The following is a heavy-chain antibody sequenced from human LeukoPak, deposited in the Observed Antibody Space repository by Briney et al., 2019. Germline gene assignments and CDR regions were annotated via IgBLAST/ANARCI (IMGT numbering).Heavy chain of an antibody. Sequence: GGSLRLSCAASGFTVSTNYMSWVRQAPGKGLEWVSLIYSGGSTYYTGSVKGRFTISRDNSKNTLYLQTNSLRAEDTAVYYCARTTVTYYFDYWGQGTLVSVSS. D-gene: IGHD4-17*01. CDR2: IYSGGST. CDR3: ARTTVTYYFDY. CDR1: GFTVSTNY. J-gene: IGHJ4*02. V-gene: IGHV3-66*01.